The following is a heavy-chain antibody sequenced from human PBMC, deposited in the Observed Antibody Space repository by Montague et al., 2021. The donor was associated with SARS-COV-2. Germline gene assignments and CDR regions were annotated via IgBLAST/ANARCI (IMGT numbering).Heavy chain of an antibody. CDR1: GVSISSSSYY. J-gene: IGHJ4*02. CDR3: GRSWGPWLQWGYYFDY. Sequence: SETLSLTCTVSGVSISSSSYYWGLIRPPPGKRLEWTRSLYCSASSYYPPSLSRRGTISVATSKNQFSLKLSSGTAADTAVYYCGRSWGPWLQWGYYFDYWGQGTLVTVSS. D-gene: IGHD6-19*01. V-gene: IGHV4-39*01. CDR2: LYCSASS.